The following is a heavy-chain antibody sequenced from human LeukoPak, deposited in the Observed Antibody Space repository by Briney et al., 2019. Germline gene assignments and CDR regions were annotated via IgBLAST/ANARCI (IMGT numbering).Heavy chain of an antibody. D-gene: IGHD3-3*01. Sequence: GGSLRLSCAASGFTFSSYSMNWVRQAPGKGLEWVSYISSSGSTIYYADSVKGRFTISRDNAKNSLYLQMNSLRAEDTAVYYCARDLDDFWSGYYDYWGQGTLVTVSS. J-gene: IGHJ4*02. CDR2: ISSSGSTI. CDR1: GFTFSSYS. V-gene: IGHV3-48*04. CDR3: ARDLDDFWSGYYDY.